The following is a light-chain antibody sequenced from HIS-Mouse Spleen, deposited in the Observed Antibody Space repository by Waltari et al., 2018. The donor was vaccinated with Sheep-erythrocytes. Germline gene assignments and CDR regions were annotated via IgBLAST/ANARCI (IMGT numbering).Light chain of an antibody. Sequence: DIQLTQSPSSLSASVGDKVTIPCRASQSISSYLNWYQQKPGKAPKLLIYAASSLQSGVPSRFSGSGSGTDSTLTISSLQPEDFATYYCQQSYSTPPLTFGGGTKVEIK. V-gene: IGKV1-39*01. CDR1: QSISSY. CDR3: QQSYSTPPLT. CDR2: AAS. J-gene: IGKJ4*01.